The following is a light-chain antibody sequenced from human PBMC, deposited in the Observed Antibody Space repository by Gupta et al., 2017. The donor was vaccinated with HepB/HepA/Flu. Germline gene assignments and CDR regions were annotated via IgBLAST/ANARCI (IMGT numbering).Light chain of an antibody. CDR3: AAWDDSLSGRV. Sequence: QSVLTQPPSASGTPGQRVTISCSGSSSNIGSNYVYWYQQLPGTAPNLLIYRNNQRPSGVPDRFSGSKSGTSASLAISGLRSEDEADYYCAAWDDSLSGRVFGTGTKVTVL. J-gene: IGLJ1*01. V-gene: IGLV1-47*01. CDR1: SSNIGSNY. CDR2: RNN.